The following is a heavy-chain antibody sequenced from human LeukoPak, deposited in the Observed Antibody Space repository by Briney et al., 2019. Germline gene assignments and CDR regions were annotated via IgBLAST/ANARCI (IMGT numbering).Heavy chain of an antibody. CDR2: IIPILGIA. V-gene: IGHV1-69*02. Sequence: GASVKVSCKASGGTFSSYTISWVRQPPGPGLEWVGRIIPILGIANYAQKFQGRVTITADKSTSTAYMELSSLRSEDTAVYYCARGGIVEMVTIWGQGTLVTVSS. CDR3: ARGGIVEMVTI. D-gene: IGHD5-24*01. CDR1: GGTFSSYT. J-gene: IGHJ4*02.